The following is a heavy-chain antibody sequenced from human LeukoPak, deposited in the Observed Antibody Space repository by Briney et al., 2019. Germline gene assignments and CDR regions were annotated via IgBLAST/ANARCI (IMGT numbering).Heavy chain of an antibody. J-gene: IGHJ4*02. Sequence: SGPTLVKPTQTLTLTCTFSGFSLSTSGMCVSWIRQPPGKALEWLARIDWDDDKYYSTSLKTRLTISKDTSKNQVVLTMTNMDPVDTATYYCARTRELIAAAGTGFDYWGQGTLVTVSS. CDR3: ARTRELIAAAGTGFDY. D-gene: IGHD6-13*01. V-gene: IGHV2-70*11. CDR2: IDWDDDK. CDR1: GFSLSTSGMC.